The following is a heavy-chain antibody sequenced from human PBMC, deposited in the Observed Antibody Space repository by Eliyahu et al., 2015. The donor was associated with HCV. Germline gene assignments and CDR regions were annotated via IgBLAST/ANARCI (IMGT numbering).Heavy chain of an antibody. CDR1: GYXFTDYY. V-gene: IGHV1-2*02. D-gene: IGHD3-22*01. CDR3: AKIKSGDFYDSSGSIFDY. Sequence: QVQLVQSGAXVKKPGAXVKVSCKASGYXFTDYYMHWVRQAPGQGLEXXGWIXPKXGGTNYAQKFQDRVTMTRDTSIRTAYMELSRLRFDDTAVYYCAKIKSGDFYDSSGSIFDYWGQGTLVTVSS. J-gene: IGHJ4*02. CDR2: IXPKXGGT.